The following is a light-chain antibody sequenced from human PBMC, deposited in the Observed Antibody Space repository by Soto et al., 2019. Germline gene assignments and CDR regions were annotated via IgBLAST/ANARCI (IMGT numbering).Light chain of an antibody. CDR3: SSYTSNNTCV. CDR2: EVS. CDR1: STDVGDYNY. V-gene: IGLV2-14*01. Sequence: QSVLTQPASVSGSPGQSITISCTGTSTDVGDYNYVSWYQQHPGKAPKLMIYEVSNRPSGVSNRFSGSKSGNTASLTISGLQAEDEADYYCSSYTSNNTCVFGTGTKLTVL. J-gene: IGLJ1*01.